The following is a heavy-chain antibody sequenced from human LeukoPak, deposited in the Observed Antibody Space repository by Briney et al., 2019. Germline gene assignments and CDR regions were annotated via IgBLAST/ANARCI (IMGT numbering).Heavy chain of an antibody. D-gene: IGHD3-3*01. V-gene: IGHV4-59*12. J-gene: IGHJ3*02. CDR2: VHYSGSV. Sequence: SETLSLTCTVSGDSITSYHWNWIRQPPGKGLEWIGYVHYSGSVNYNPSLKSRLTMSVDTSKSQFSLSLSSVTTADTAFYYCATWSDSKRSFDIWGQGTMVTVSS. CDR1: GDSITSYH. CDR3: ATWSDSKRSFDI.